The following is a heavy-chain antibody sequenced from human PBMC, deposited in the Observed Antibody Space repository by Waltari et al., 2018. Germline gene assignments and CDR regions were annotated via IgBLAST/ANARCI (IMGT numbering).Heavy chain of an antibody. CDR1: GFSVSTNY. CDR3: ARGLTDSSGWFVYYFDY. J-gene: IGHJ4*02. D-gene: IGHD6-19*01. Sequence: EVQVVESGGGLIQPGGSLRLSCAASGFSVSTNYMSWVRQAPGKGLAWVSVIYSGGSTYYADSVKGRFTISRDNSKNTLYLQMNSLRADDTAVYYCARGLTDSSGWFVYYFDYWGQGTLVTVSS. CDR2: IYSGGST. V-gene: IGHV3-53*01.